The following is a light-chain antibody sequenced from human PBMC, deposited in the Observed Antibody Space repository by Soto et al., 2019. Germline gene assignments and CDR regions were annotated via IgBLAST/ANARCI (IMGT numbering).Light chain of an antibody. V-gene: IGLV1-47*02. CDR3: AAWDDSLSGYV. Sequence: QSALTQPPSASGTPGQRVTISCSGSSSNIGSNYVYWYQQLPGTAPKLLIYSNNQRPSGAPDRFSGSKSGTSASLDITGLPSEDEADYYCAAWDDSLSGYVFGTGTKVTVL. CDR2: SNN. CDR1: SSNIGSNY. J-gene: IGLJ1*01.